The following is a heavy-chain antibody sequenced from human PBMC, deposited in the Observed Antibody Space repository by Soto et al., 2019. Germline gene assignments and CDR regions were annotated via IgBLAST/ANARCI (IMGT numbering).Heavy chain of an antibody. CDR1: GFTFSSYA. Sequence: GGSLRLSCAASGFTFSSYAMSWVRQAPGKGLEWVSAISGSGGSTYYADSVKGRFTISRDNSRNTLYLQMNSLRAEDTAVYYCSKDLKTHYDFWRGYSYYYYAIDVWGEGT. CDR2: ISGSGGST. D-gene: IGHD3-3*01. CDR3: SKDLKTHYDFWRGYSYYYYAIDV. J-gene: IGHJ6*02. V-gene: IGHV3-23*01.